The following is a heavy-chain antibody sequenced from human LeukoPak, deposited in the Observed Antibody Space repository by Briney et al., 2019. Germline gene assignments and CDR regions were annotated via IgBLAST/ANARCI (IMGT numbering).Heavy chain of an antibody. CDR3: ARSVLYCSGGSCYFNYYYMDV. J-gene: IGHJ6*03. CDR1: GGSISSYY. Sequence: SETLSLTCTVSGGSISSYYWTWIRQPAGKGLEWIGRIYASGSTNYNPSLKSRVTISVDTSKNQFSLKLSSVTAADTAVYYCARSVLYCSGGSCYFNYYYMDVWGKGTTVTVSS. D-gene: IGHD2-15*01. V-gene: IGHV4-4*07. CDR2: IYASGST.